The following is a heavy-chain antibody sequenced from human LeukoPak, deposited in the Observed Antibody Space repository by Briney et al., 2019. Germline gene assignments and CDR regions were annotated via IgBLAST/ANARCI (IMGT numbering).Heavy chain of an antibody. J-gene: IGHJ4*02. D-gene: IGHD6-13*01. Sequence: SETLSLTCTVSGGSISGYYWSWIRQPPGKGLEWIGYIYSSGSTNYNPSLKSRVTISIDTSKNQFSLKLSSVTAADTAVYYCARDRPGGSSLDYWGQGTLVTVSS. V-gene: IGHV4-59*01. CDR1: GGSISGYY. CDR3: ARDRPGGSSLDY. CDR2: IYSSGST.